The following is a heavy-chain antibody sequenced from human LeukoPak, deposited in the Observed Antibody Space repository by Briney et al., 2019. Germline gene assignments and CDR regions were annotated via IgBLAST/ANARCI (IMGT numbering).Heavy chain of an antibody. J-gene: IGHJ5*02. CDR1: GYTFSTSG. V-gene: IGHV1-18*01. CDR3: VRDPTAAAATDDYFDP. CDR2: ISAYNGNT. D-gene: IGHD6-13*01. Sequence: ASVKVSCKASGYTFSTSGISWLRQPPGQGLEGMGWISAYNGNTNHQQKFQDRITMTTDTSTSTAYMELRSLRSDDAAVYYCVRDPTAAAATDDYFDPWGQGTLVTVSS.